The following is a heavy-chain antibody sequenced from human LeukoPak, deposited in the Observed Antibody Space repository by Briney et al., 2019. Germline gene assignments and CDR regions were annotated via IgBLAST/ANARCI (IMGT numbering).Heavy chain of an antibody. V-gene: IGHV3-30*04. CDR3: ARRVSPNAFDI. CDR1: GFTFSGYA. D-gene: IGHD3-10*01. Sequence: GRSLRLSCAASGFTFSGYAMYWVRQAPGKGLEWVAVIPYDGRNKYYADSVKGRSTISRDNAKNTLFLQMNSLRAEDTAVYFCARRVSPNAFDIWGQGTMVAVSS. J-gene: IGHJ3*02. CDR2: IPYDGRNK.